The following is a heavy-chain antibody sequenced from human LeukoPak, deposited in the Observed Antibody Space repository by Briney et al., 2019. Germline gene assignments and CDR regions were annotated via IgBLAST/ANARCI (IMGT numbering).Heavy chain of an antibody. D-gene: IGHD3-10*01. CDR1: GYTFTSYD. Sequence: ASVKVSCKASGYTFTSYDINWVRQATGQGLEWMGWMNPNSGNTGYAQKFQGRVTMTRNTSISTAYMELSSLRSEGTAVYYCARAMRMVRGVIPYWGQGTLVTVSS. CDR2: MNPNSGNT. J-gene: IGHJ4*02. CDR3: ARAMRMVRGVIPY. V-gene: IGHV1-8*01.